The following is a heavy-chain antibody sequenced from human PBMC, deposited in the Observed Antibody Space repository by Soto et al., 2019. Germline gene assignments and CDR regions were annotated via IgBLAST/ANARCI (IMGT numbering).Heavy chain of an antibody. V-gene: IGHV3-48*01. D-gene: IGHD5-12*01. CDR3: ARVRQSIVATTYHYYYYYMDV. J-gene: IGHJ6*03. CDR2: ISSSSSTI. CDR1: GFTFSSYS. Sequence: GGSLRLSCAASGFTFSSYSMNWVRQAPGKGLEWVSYISSSSSTIYYADSVKGRFTISRDNAKNSLYLQMNSLRAEDTAVYYCARVRQSIVATTYHYYYYYMDVWGKGTTVTVSS.